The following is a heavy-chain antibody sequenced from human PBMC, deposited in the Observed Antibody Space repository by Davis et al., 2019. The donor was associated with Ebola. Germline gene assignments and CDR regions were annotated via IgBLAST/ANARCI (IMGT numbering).Heavy chain of an antibody. CDR1: GGSISSSSYY. D-gene: IGHD3-10*01. V-gene: IGHV4-39*07. J-gene: IGHJ5*02. Sequence: SETLSLTCTVSGGSISSSSYYWGWIRQPPGKGLEWIGEINHSGSTNYNPSLKSRVTISVDTSKNQFSLKLSSVTAADTAVYYCARELWFRELSRGPDRFDPWGQGTLVTVSS. CDR3: ARELWFRELSRGPDRFDP. CDR2: INHSGST.